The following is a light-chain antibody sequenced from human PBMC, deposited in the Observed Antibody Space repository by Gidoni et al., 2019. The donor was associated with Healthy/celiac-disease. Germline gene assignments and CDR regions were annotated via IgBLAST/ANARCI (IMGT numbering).Light chain of an antibody. V-gene: IGLV3-19*01. CDR1: SLRSYY. Sequence: SSELTQDPAASVALGQTVRITCQGDSLRSYYASWYQQKPGQAPVLVIYGKNNRPSGIPDRFSGSSSGNTASLTITGAQAEDEADYYCNSRDSSGNHLGVFGTGTKVTVL. CDR3: NSRDSSGNHLGV. CDR2: GKN. J-gene: IGLJ1*01.